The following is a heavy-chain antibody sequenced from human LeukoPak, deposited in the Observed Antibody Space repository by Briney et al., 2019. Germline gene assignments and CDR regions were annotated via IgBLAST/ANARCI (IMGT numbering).Heavy chain of an antibody. Sequence: PGGSLRLSCAASGFTFSDYSMNWVRQAPGKGLEWVSYISSSSSTVYYADSVKGRFTISRDNAKNSLYLQMNSLRDEDTAVYYCARDWGPLGGVRYYYGMDVWGQGTTVTVSS. CDR3: ARDWGPLGGVRYYYGMDV. J-gene: IGHJ6*02. CDR2: ISSSSSTV. D-gene: IGHD3-10*01. V-gene: IGHV3-48*02. CDR1: GFTFSDYS.